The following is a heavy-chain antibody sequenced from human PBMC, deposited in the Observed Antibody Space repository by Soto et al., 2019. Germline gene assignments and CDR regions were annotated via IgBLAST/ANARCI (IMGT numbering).Heavy chain of an antibody. CDR2: IYYSGST. Sequence: SETLSLTCTVSGGSISSYYWSWIRQPPGKGLEWVGYIYYSGSTNYNPSLKSRVTISVDTSKNQFSLKLSSVTAADTAVYYCARRPATVISPEPHWGQGTLVTVSS. V-gene: IGHV4-59*08. CDR3: ARRPATVISPEPH. D-gene: IGHD4-17*01. CDR1: GGSISSYY. J-gene: IGHJ4*02.